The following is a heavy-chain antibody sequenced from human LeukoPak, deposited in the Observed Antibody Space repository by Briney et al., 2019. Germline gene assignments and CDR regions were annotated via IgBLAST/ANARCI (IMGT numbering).Heavy chain of an antibody. Sequence: AVKVSCKACGYTFTRYDINWVRQAAGQGLDGMGWMNPNSGNTGYAQKFQGRVTMTRNTSISTAYMEMSSLRSEDTAVYYCASGGGRITMVRGVTNNFDYWGQGTLVTVSS. J-gene: IGHJ4*02. D-gene: IGHD3-10*01. V-gene: IGHV1-8*01. CDR2: MNPNSGNT. CDR1: GYTFTRYD. CDR3: ASGGGRITMVRGVTNNFDY.